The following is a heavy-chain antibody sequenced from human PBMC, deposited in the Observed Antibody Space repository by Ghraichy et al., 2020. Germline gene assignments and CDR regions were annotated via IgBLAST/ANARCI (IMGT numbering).Heavy chain of an antibody. J-gene: IGHJ6*02. CDR1: GFTFSSYS. CDR2: ISSSSSTI. Sequence: LSLTCAASGFTFSSYSMNWVRQAPGKGLEWVSYISSSSSTIYFADSVKGRFTISRDNAKNSLYLQMNSLRAEDTAVYYCARGGGYYYFYGMDVWGQGTTVTVSS. D-gene: IGHD3-10*01. V-gene: IGHV3-48*01. CDR3: ARGGGYYYFYGMDV.